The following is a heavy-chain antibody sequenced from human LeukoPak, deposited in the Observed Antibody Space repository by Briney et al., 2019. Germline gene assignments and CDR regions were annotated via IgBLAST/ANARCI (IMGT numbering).Heavy chain of an antibody. CDR1: GFTFSSYG. D-gene: IGHD2-2*02. CDR2: IRYDGSNK. Sequence: GGSLRLSCAASGFTFSSYGMHWVRLAPGKGLEWVAFIRYDGSNKYYADSVKGRFTISRDNSKNTLYLQMNSLRAEDTAVYYCAKDVVVKRPAAISWGQGTLVTVSS. CDR3: AKDVVVKRPAAIS. J-gene: IGHJ5*02. V-gene: IGHV3-30*02.